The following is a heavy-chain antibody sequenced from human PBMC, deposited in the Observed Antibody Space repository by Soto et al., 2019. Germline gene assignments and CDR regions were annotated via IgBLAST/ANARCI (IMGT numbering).Heavy chain of an antibody. CDR1: GYSFTSYW. J-gene: IGHJ6*02. Sequence: PGESLKISCKGSGYSFTSYWIGWVRQMPGKGLEWMGIIYPGDSDTRYSPSFQGQVTTSADKSIRTAYLQWSSLKASDTAMYYCARRLYSGSYYRYYYGMDVWGQGTTVTVSS. V-gene: IGHV5-51*01. CDR2: IYPGDSDT. D-gene: IGHD1-26*01. CDR3: ARRLYSGSYYRYYYGMDV.